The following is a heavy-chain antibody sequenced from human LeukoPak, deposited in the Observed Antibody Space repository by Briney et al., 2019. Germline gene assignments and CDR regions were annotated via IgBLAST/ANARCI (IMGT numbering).Heavy chain of an antibody. Sequence: GASVKVSCKASGHTFTGYYMHWVRQAPGQGLEWMGWINPNSGGTNYAQKFQGRVTMTRDTSISTAYMELSRLRSDDTAVYYCARVHYYDSSGYQGAGGVNAFDIWGQGTMVTVSS. CDR3: ARVHYYDSSGYQGAGGVNAFDI. V-gene: IGHV1-2*02. J-gene: IGHJ3*02. CDR1: GHTFTGYY. D-gene: IGHD3-22*01. CDR2: INPNSGGT.